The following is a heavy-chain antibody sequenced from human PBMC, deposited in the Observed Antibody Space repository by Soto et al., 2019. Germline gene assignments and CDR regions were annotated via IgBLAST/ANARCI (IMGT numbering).Heavy chain of an antibody. V-gene: IGHV1-2*02. CDR1: GYTFTGTY. Sequence: ASVKVSCKASGYTFTGTYIHWVRQAPGQGLEWMGRINPHNGGTHFAQKFQGRVTMTSDTCISTTYMELNSLRPGDTAVYYCARGIPKVIPVYGVVLDYWGQGTMVTVSS. CDR3: ARGIPKVIPVYGVVLDY. CDR2: INPHNGGT. J-gene: IGHJ4*02. D-gene: IGHD3-3*01.